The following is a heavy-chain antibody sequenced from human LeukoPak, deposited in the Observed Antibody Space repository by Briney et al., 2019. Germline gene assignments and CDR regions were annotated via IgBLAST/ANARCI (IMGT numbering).Heavy chain of an antibody. D-gene: IGHD3-10*01. CDR1: GFTFDDYG. CDR3: ASSGGSGRSLALYYYYYYMDV. J-gene: IGHJ6*03. CDR2: INWNGGST. Sequence: PGGSLRLSCAASGFTFDDYGMSWVRQAPGKGLEWVSGINWNGGSTGYVDSVKGGFTISRDSAKNSLYLQMNSLRAEDTAVYYCASSGGSGRSLALYYYYYYMDVWGKGTTVTVSS. V-gene: IGHV3-20*04.